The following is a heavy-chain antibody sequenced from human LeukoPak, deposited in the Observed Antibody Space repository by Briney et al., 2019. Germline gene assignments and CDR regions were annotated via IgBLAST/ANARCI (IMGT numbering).Heavy chain of an antibody. CDR1: GGTFSSYA. D-gene: IGHD6-13*01. CDR2: IIPIFGTA. J-gene: IGHJ4*02. CDR3: ASTFDSSSWYVSFDY. Sequence: ASVKVSCKASGGTFSSYAIGWVRQAPGQGLEWMGGIIPIFGTANYAQKFQGRVKITADESTSTAYMELSSLRSEDTAVYYCASTFDSSSWYVSFDYWGQGTLVTVSS. V-gene: IGHV1-69*13.